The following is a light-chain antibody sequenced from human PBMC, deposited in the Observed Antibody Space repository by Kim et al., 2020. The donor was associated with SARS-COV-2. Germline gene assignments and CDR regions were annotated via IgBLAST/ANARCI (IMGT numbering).Light chain of an antibody. CDR3: SSYTPSQTLL. J-gene: IGLJ3*02. CDR2: DVH. Sequence: QSALTQPASVSGSPGQSITISCTASSSDLLVYNWVYWYQQHTGKAPKGLIYDVHNRPSGVSNRFSGSKSGDTASLTISGLQAEDEADYYCSSYTPSQTLLFGGGTKVTVL. CDR1: SSDLLVYNW. V-gene: IGLV2-14*03.